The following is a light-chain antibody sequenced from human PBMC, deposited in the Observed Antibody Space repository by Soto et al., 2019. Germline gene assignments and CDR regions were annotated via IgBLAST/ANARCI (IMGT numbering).Light chain of an antibody. CDR3: LQYGNSWFT. J-gene: IGKJ3*01. CDR1: QTISGSY. Sequence: VVLTQSPGTLSLSPGERATLSCRASQTISGSYLTWYQQKPGQAPRLLIYSASIRATGIPDRFSGSGSGTDFTLTITRLEPEDFAVYYCLQYGNSWFTFGPGTKVDIK. CDR2: SAS. V-gene: IGKV3-20*01.